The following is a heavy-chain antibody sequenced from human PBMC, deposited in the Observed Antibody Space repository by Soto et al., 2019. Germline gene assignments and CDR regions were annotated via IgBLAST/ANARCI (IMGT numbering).Heavy chain of an antibody. D-gene: IGHD2-15*01. J-gene: IGHJ4*02. CDR2: VHYSGTT. Sequence: TLPLTCTVSGGSINRVDIVWFRIRQPQGKGLEWIGFVHYSGTTYYKPSLKSRLSISVDTSKNQFSLRLSSVTAAATAGYYCAIVRMVGWRAPSCIDSWGQGNLVTGSS. CDR3: AIVRMVGWRAPSCIDS. CDR1: GGSINRVDIV. V-gene: IGHV4-30-4*08.